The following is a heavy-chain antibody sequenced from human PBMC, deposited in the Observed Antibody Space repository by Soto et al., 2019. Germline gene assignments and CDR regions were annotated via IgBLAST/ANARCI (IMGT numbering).Heavy chain of an antibody. CDR3: ARHPIEGSSGGSLYNWFDP. D-gene: IGHD2-15*01. Sequence: GESLKISCKGSGYSFTSYWIGWVRQMPGKGLEWMGIIYPGDSDTRYSPSFQGQVTISADKSISTAYLQWSSLKASDTAMYYCARHPIEGSSGGSLYNWFDPWGQGXLVTVSS. J-gene: IGHJ5*02. CDR2: IYPGDSDT. CDR1: GYSFTSYW. V-gene: IGHV5-51*01.